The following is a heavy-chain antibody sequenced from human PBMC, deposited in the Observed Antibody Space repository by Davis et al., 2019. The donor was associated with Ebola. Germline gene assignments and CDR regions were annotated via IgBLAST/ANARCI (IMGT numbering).Heavy chain of an antibody. CDR2: IYTTGST. CDR1: GGSISSYY. V-gene: IGHV4-4*07. CDR3: ARAGAGRLSHHNY. D-gene: IGHD6-13*01. Sequence: PSETLSLTCTVPGGSISSYYCSWIRQPAGKGLEWIGPIYTTGSTNYNPSLKSRVTMSVDTSKNQFSLKLSSVTAADTAVYYCARAGAGRLSHHNYWGQGTLVNVSS. J-gene: IGHJ4*02.